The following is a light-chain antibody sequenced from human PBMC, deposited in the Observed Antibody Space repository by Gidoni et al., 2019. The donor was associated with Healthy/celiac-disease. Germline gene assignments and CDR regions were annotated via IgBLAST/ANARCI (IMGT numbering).Light chain of an antibody. V-gene: IGKV3-20*01. J-gene: IGKJ4*01. CDR2: GAS. CDR3: QQYGSSPLT. CDR1: QSVSSSY. Sequence: EIVLTQSPGPLSLSPGESATLSCRASQSVSSSYLAWYQQKPGQAPRLLIYGASSRATGIPDRFSGSGSGTDFTLTISRLEPEDVAVYYCQQYGSSPLTFGGGTKVEIK.